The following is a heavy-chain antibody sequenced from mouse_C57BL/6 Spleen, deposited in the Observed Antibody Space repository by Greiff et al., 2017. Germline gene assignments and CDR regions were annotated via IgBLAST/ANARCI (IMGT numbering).Heavy chain of an antibody. D-gene: IGHD2-4*01. CDR1: GFTFSSYA. CDR2: ISSGGDYI. V-gene: IGHV5-9-1*02. Sequence: DVHLVESGEGLVKPGGSLKLSCAASGFTFSSYAMSWVRQTPEKRLEWVAYISSGGDYIYYADTVKGRFTISRDNARTTLYLQMSSLKSEDTAMYFCTRGDDYDGDWFAYWGQGTLVTVSA. J-gene: IGHJ3*01. CDR3: TRGDDYDGDWFAY.